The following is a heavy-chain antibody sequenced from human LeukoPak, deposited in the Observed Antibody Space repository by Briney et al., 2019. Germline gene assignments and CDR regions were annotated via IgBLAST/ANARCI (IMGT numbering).Heavy chain of an antibody. Sequence: GGSLRLSCAASGFTFSSYAMSWVRQAPGKGLEWVSAISGSGGSTYYADSVKGRFTISRDNAKNSLYLQMNSLRAEDTALYYCAKGYSYGFTYYFDYWGQGTLVTVSS. V-gene: IGHV3-23*01. CDR3: AKGYSYGFTYYFDY. J-gene: IGHJ4*02. CDR1: GFTFSSYA. D-gene: IGHD5-18*01. CDR2: ISGSGGST.